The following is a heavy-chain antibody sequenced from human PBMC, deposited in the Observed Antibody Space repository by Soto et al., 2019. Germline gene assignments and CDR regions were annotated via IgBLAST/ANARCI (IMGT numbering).Heavy chain of an antibody. Sequence: PGESLKISCKGSGYSFTSCWIGWVRQMPGKGLEWMGIIYPGDSDTRYSPSFQGQVTISADKSISTAYLQWSSLKASDTAMYYCARGGSSSWGDYYYYYYGMDVWGQGTTVTVSS. CDR2: IYPGDSDT. CDR1: GYSFTSCW. V-gene: IGHV5-51*01. J-gene: IGHJ6*02. D-gene: IGHD6-13*01. CDR3: ARGGSSSWGDYYYYYYGMDV.